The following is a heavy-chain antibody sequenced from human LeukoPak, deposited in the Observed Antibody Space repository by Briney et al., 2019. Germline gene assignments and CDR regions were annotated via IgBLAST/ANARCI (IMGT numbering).Heavy chain of an antibody. J-gene: IGHJ5*02. CDR2: IYHSGST. Sequence: KPSETLSLTCGVSGYSISSDYYWGWIRQPPGQGLEWIGSIYHSGSTYKNPSLKSRVTISLDTSKNQFSLKLSSVTAADTAVYYCARQLSEWLLYGNWFDPWGQGTLVTVSS. CDR3: ARQLSEWLLYGNWFDP. V-gene: IGHV4-38-2*01. D-gene: IGHD3-3*01. CDR1: GYSISSDYY.